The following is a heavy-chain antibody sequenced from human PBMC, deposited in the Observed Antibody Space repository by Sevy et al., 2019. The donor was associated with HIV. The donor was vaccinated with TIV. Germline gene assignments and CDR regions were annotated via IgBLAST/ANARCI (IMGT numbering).Heavy chain of an antibody. V-gene: IGHV3-23*01. CDR1: GFTFSSYA. Sequence: GGSLRLSCAASGFTFSSYAMSWVRQAPGKGLEWVSVISGNGGYIYYADSVKGRFTISRDTSKNTLYLQMNSLRAEDTAVYYCAKGSTSSSEVGYFDYWGQGTLVTVSS. D-gene: IGHD2-2*01. J-gene: IGHJ4*02. CDR2: ISGNGGYI. CDR3: AKGSTSSSEVGYFDY.